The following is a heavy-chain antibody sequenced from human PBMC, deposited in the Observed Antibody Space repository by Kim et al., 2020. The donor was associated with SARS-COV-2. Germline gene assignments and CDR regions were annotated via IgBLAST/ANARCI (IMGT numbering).Heavy chain of an antibody. Sequence: GGSLRLSCGASGFTFTNYWLSWVRQAPGKGREWVATIKQDGSVKSYVDSVKGRFTISRDNAGSSIYLQMNSLRTEDTAVYYCAREGTGGFDFWGQGTLVTVSS. CDR1: GFTFTNYW. CDR3: AREGTGGFDF. J-gene: IGHJ4*02. D-gene: IGHD2-8*02. CDR2: IKQDGSVK. V-gene: IGHV3-7*01.